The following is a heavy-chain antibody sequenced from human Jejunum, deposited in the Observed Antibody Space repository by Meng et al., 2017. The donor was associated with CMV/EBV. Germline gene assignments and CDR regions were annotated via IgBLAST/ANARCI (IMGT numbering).Heavy chain of an antibody. Sequence: HISLKESGPPLFHPTQTLTLTCTFSGFSLRTGGVCVGWIRQPPGKALEYLALIYWDNDKFYSPSLKSRLTIAKDTPKNQVVLTMTNMDPVDTATYYCAHRRDHSGSWGWGDFDYWGQGTLVTVSS. V-gene: IGHV2-5*02. CDR2: IYWDNDK. J-gene: IGHJ4*02. D-gene: IGHD3-10*01. CDR1: GFSLRTGGVC. CDR3: AHRRDHSGSWGWGDFDY.